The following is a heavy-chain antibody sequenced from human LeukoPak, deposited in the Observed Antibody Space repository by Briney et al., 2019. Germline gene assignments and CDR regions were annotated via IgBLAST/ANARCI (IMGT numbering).Heavy chain of an antibody. CDR3: ARGSGDSSGWTSYLGAWFDY. V-gene: IGHV3-74*01. J-gene: IGHJ4*02. D-gene: IGHD6-19*01. CDR1: GLTFSSHW. CDR2: ITNDGSST. Sequence: GGSLRLSCAASGLTFSSHWMHWVRQAPGKGLVWVSRITNDGSSTTYADSVKGRFTISRDNAKNTLYLQMNSLRAEDTAVYYCARGSGDSSGWTSYLGAWFDYWGQGTLVTVSS.